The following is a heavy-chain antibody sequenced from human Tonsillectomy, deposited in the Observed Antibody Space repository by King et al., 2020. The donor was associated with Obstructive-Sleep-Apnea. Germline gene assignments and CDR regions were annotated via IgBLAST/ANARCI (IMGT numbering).Heavy chain of an antibody. D-gene: IGHD2-15*01. CDR2: INSDGSST. CDR3: ARDLLPDIVEVPPTKIYFYGMDV. J-gene: IGHJ6*02. V-gene: IGHV3-74*01. CDR1: GFTFSTYW. Sequence: VQLVESGGGLVQPGGSLRLSCAASGFTFSTYWMHWVRQVPGKGLVWVSGINSDGSSTGYADSVKGRFTISRDNGRNTLYLQMHSLRAEDTAVYFCARDLLPDIVEVPPTKIYFYGMDVWGQGTTVTVSS.